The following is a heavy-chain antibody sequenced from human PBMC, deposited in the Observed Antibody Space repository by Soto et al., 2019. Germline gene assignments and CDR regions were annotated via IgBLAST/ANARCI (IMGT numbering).Heavy chain of an antibody. CDR1: GITFSSYS. D-gene: IGHD3-22*01. V-gene: IGHV3-21*01. CDR2: ISSSSTYI. CDR3: ARESLPALDLYSSASYSYYYALAL. J-gene: IGHJ6*02. Sequence: PGGSLRLSCAASGITFSSYSMNWVRQAPGKGLEWVSSISSSSTYIYYGDSVKGRFTISRDNAKNSLYLQMNSLRAEDTAVYYCARESLPALDLYSSASYSYYYALALCGPGTT.